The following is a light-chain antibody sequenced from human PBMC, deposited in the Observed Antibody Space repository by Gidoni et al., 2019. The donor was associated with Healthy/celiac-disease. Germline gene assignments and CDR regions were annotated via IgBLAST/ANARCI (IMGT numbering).Light chain of an antibody. Sequence: DIVMTQSPLSLPVTPGEPASISCRSSQSLLHSNGYNYLDWYLQKPGQSPQLLIYLGSNRASGVPDRFSGSGSGTDFTLKISRVEAEDVGVYYCMQALQTPWTXGXGTKVEIK. CDR1: QSLLHSNGYNY. V-gene: IGKV2-28*01. J-gene: IGKJ1*01. CDR3: MQALQTPWT. CDR2: LGS.